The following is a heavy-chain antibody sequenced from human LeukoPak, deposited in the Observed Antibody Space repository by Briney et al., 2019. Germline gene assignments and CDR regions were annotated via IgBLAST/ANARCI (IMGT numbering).Heavy chain of an antibody. J-gene: IGHJ4*02. V-gene: IGHV1-24*01. CDR2: FDPEDGET. D-gene: IGHD3-22*01. CDR1: GYTLTELS. CDR3: ATAPPNESGGSYDY. Sequence: GASVKVSFKVSGYTLTELSMHWVRQAPGKGLEWMGGFDPEDGETSYAQKFQGRVTMTEDTSTDTAYMEKRRMREGDTAVYYCATAPPNESGGSYDYWGQGTLVTVSS.